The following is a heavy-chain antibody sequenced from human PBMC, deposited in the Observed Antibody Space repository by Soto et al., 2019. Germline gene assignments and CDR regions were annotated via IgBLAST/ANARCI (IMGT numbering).Heavy chain of an antibody. CDR3: ARSCSSTSCYVWFDP. D-gene: IGHD2-2*01. CDR2: INPSGGST. J-gene: IGHJ5*02. V-gene: IGHV1-46*01. Sequence: KVSCKASGYTFTSYYMHWVRQAPGQGLEWMGIINPSGGSTSYAQKFQGRVTMTRDTSTSTVYMELSSLRSEDTAVYYCARSCSSTSCYVWFDPWGQGTLVTVSS. CDR1: GYTFTSYY.